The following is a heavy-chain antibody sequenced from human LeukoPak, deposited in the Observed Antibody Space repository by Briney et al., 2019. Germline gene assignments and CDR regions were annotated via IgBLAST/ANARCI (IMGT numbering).Heavy chain of an antibody. V-gene: IGHV4-39*01. D-gene: IGHD3-22*01. CDR3: ARHESYYDSSGYFGY. CDR2: IYYSGST. CDR1: GFTFSSYA. Sequence: GSLRLSCAASGFTFSSYAMGWIRQPPGKGLEWIGSIYYSGSTYYHPSLKSRVTISVDTSKNQFSLKLSSVTAADTAVYYCARHESYYDSSGYFGYWGQGTLVTVSS. J-gene: IGHJ4*02.